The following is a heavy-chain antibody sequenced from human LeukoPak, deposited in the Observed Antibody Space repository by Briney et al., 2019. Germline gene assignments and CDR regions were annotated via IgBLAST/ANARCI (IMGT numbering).Heavy chain of an antibody. D-gene: IGHD3-22*01. V-gene: IGHV3-7*01. J-gene: IGHJ6*02. CDR3: ARDPHSTFVRYYYDSSGYYYYYYGMDV. CDR1: GFTFSSYW. Sequence: GGSLRLSCAASGFTFSSYWMSWVRQAPGKGLEWVANIKQDGSEKYYVDSVKGRFTISRDNAKNSLYLQMNSLRAEDTAVYYCARDPHSTFVRYYYDSSGYYYYYYGMDVWGQGTTVTVSS. CDR2: IKQDGSEK.